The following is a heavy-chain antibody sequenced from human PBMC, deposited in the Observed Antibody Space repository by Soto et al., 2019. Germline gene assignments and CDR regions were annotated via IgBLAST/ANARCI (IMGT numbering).Heavy chain of an antibody. J-gene: IGHJ5*02. CDR3: ARIVLVPAAIWFDP. Sequence: SETLSLTCTVSGGSISSGDYYWSWIRQPPGKGLEWTGYIYYSWSTYYNPSLKSLVTISVDTSKNQFSLKLSSVTAADTAVYYCARIVLVPAAIWFDPWGQGTLVTVSS. CDR1: GGSISSGDYY. V-gene: IGHV4-30-4*01. CDR2: IYYSWST. D-gene: IGHD2-2*01.